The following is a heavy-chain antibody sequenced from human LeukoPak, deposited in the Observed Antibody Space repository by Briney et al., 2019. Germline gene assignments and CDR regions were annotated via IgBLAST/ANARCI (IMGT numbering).Heavy chain of an antibody. V-gene: IGHV3-53*05. D-gene: IGHD3-9*01. Sequence: GGSLRLSCAASGFSVSSYYMNWVRQAPGKGLEWVSVIASVADGGNTQYADSVKGRVTISRDTSKNTLYLQMDSLRAEDTAVYYCAREFRYYDILTGYYFDYWGQGTLVTVSS. CDR3: AREFRYYDILTGYYFDY. J-gene: IGHJ4*02. CDR2: IASVADGGNT. CDR1: GFSVSSYY.